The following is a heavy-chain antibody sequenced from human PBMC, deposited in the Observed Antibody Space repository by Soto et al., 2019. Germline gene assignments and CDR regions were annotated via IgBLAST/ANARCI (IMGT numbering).Heavy chain of an antibody. V-gene: IGHV4-30-2*01. CDR1: GGSISSGGYS. CDR3: VGGYYDILTGSYYYYGMDV. Sequence: QLQLQESGSGLVKPSQTLSLTCAVSGGSISSGGYSWSWIRQPPGKGLEWIGYIYHSGSTYYNPSLKSRVTISVDRSKNQFSLKLSSVTAADTAVYYCVGGYYDILTGSYYYYGMDVWGQGTTVTVSS. CDR2: IYHSGST. D-gene: IGHD3-9*01. J-gene: IGHJ6*02.